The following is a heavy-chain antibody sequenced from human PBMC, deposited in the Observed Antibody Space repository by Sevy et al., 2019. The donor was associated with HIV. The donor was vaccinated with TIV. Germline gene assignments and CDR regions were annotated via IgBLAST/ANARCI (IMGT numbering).Heavy chain of an antibody. CDR3: ARYSSSWYVSDY. CDR1: GFTFSSYS. Sequence: GGSLRLACAASGFTFSSYSMDWVRLAPGKGLEWVSSLSSSSSYIYYADSVKGRFTISRDNAKNSLHLQMNSLRAEDTAVYYCARYSSSWYVSDYWGQGTLVTVSS. V-gene: IGHV3-21*01. CDR2: LSSSSSYI. D-gene: IGHD6-13*01. J-gene: IGHJ4*02.